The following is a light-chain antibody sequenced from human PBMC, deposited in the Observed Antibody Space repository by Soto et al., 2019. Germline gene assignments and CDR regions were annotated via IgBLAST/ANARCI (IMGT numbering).Light chain of an antibody. J-gene: IGLJ2*01. V-gene: IGLV3-21*02. CDR3: HVWDTISDHHI. Sequence: SYELAQPPSVSVAPGQTARITCGGNNIGTKSVHWYQQKPGQAPILVVFDGIDRPSGIPERFSGSNPGDTATLTISRVEAGDEADYYCHVWDTISDHHIFGGGTKLTVL. CDR1: NIGTKS. CDR2: DGI.